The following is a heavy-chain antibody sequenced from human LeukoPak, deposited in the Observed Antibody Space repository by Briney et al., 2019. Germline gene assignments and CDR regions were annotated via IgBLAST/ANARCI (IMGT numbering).Heavy chain of an antibody. J-gene: IGHJ4*02. D-gene: IGHD2-15*01. CDR3: ATCSGGTCYLAPIDN. V-gene: IGHV1-2*04. CDR2: INPNSGGT. Sequence: ASVKVSCKASGYTFTGYYMHWVRQAPGQGLEWMGWINPNSGGTNYAQKFQGWVTMTRDTSISTAYMELSRLRSDDTAVYYCATCSGGTCYLAPIDNWGQGTLVTVSS. CDR1: GYTFTGYY.